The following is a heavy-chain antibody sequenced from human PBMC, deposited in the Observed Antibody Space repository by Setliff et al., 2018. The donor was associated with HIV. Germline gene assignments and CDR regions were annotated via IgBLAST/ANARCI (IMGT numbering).Heavy chain of an antibody. V-gene: IGHV1-8*02. D-gene: IGHD2-15*01. J-gene: IGHJ3*02. Sequence: AASVKVSCKASGYAFSTYDINWVRQATGRGLEWMGWMNPNSGNTGYAQQFQGRITMTRNSSISTAYMDLSSLRSEDTAVYYCAIRREVVAAATTRRGLDIWGQGAMVTVSS. CDR3: AIRREVVAAATTRRGLDI. CDR2: MNPNSGNT. CDR1: GYAFSTYD.